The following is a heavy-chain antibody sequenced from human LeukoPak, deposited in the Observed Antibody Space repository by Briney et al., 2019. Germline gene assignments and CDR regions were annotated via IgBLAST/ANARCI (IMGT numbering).Heavy chain of an antibody. V-gene: IGHV1-18*04. J-gene: IGHJ4*02. CDR3: AREGYCSGGSCYIGDY. CDR2: TSAYNGNT. Sequence: ASVKVSCKASGYTFTGYYMHWVRQAPGQGLEWMGWTSAYNGNTNYAQKLQGRVTMTTDTSTSTAYMELRSLRSDDTAVYYCAREGYCSGGSCYIGDYWGQGTLVTVSS. CDR1: GYTFTGYY. D-gene: IGHD2-15*01.